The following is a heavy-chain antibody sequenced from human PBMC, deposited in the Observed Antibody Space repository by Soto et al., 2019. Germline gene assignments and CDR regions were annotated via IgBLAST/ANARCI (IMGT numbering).Heavy chain of an antibody. Sequence: EVQLLESGGDLVQPGGSLRLSCAASGFTFDNYGMSWVRQAPGKGLEWGSTVSGSGGSTYYAASVKGRFTISREYSKNTMYLQMNSLRAEDTAVYFCARHRSYNSGFFDYWSQGTLVTVSS. CDR1: GFTFDNYG. V-gene: IGHV3-23*01. CDR3: ARHRSYNSGFFDY. J-gene: IGHJ4*02. D-gene: IGHD6-19*01. CDR2: VSGSGGST.